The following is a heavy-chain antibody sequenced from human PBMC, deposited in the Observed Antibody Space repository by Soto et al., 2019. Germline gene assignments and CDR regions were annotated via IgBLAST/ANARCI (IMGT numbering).Heavy chain of an antibody. CDR3: ASSGYNYEWSGYLNSIFDY. V-gene: IGHV1-69*13. CDR1: GGTFSSYA. CDR2: IIPIFGTA. Sequence: GASVKVSCKASGGTFSSYAISWVRQAPGQGLEWMGGIIPIFGTANYAQKFQGRVTITADESTSTAYMELSSLRSEDTAVYYCASSGYNYEWSGYLNSIFDYWGQGTLVTVSS. D-gene: IGHD3-3*01. J-gene: IGHJ4*02.